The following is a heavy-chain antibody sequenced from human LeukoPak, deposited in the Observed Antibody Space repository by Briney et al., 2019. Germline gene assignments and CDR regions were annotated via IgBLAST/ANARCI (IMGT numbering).Heavy chain of an antibody. CDR1: GFSLSTSGVG. CDR3: AHSLRIAVAGPPGVFDY. D-gene: IGHD6-19*01. V-gene: IGHV2-5*02. J-gene: IGHJ4*02. CDR2: IYWADDK. Sequence: SGPTLVNPTQTLTLTCTFSGFSLSTSGVGVGWIRQPPGKALEWLALIYWADDKRYSPSLKSRLTITKDTSKNQVVLTMTNMDPVDTATYYCAHSLRIAVAGPPGVFDYWGQGTLVTVSS.